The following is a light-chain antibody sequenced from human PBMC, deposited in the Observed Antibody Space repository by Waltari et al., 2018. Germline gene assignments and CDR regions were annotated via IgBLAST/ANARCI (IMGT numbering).Light chain of an antibody. CDR2: RAS. CDR3: QQYNIWPWT. V-gene: IGKV3D-15*01. Sequence: EVVMTQSPATLSVSPGERVSLSCRASQSAKTSLAWYQQTPGQAPRPLIYRASTSAAGVPDRFSGSGSGTEFTLTISSLQSEDSAIYYCQQYNIWPWTFGPGTNVDIK. CDR1: QSAKTS. J-gene: IGKJ1*01.